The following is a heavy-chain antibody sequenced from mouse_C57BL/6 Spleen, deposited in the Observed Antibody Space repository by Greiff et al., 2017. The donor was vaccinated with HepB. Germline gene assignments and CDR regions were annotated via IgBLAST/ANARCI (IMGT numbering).Heavy chain of an antibody. CDR1: GFTFSSYA. Sequence: EVQVVESGGGLVKPGGSLKLSCAASGFTFSSYAMSWVRQTPEKRLEWVATISDGGSYTYYPDNVKGRFTISRDNAKNNLYLQMSHLKSEDTAMYYCARANWALDYWGQGTTLTVSS. D-gene: IGHD4-1*01. V-gene: IGHV5-4*01. CDR2: ISDGGSYT. J-gene: IGHJ2*01. CDR3: ARANWALDY.